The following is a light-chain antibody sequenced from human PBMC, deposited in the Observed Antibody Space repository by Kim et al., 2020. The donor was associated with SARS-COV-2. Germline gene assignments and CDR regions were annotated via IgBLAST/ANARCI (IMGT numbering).Light chain of an antibody. V-gene: IGKV1-33*01. Sequence: DSQMTQSPSSQSASVGDKVTITCQASQDIANYLNWYQQKPGKAPKLLIYDASNLETGVPSRFSGSGSGTNFTFTISTLQPEDIATYYCQQYDDLPYTFGQGTKLEIK. CDR2: DAS. CDR1: QDIANY. J-gene: IGKJ2*01. CDR3: QQYDDLPYT.